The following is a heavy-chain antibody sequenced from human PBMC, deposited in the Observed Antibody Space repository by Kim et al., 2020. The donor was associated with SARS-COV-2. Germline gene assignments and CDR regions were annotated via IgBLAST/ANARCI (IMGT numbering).Heavy chain of an antibody. CDR2: IWYDGSNK. V-gene: IGHV3-33*01. J-gene: IGHJ6*02. CDR1: GFTFSSYA. D-gene: IGHD1-26*01. Sequence: GGSLRLSCAASGFTFSSYAMHWVRQAPGKGLEWVAVIWYDGSNKYYADSVKGRFTISRDNSKNTLYLQMNSLRAEDTAVYYCATESIVGATTRYYYYGMDVWGQGTTVTVSS. CDR3: ATESIVGATTRYYYYGMDV.